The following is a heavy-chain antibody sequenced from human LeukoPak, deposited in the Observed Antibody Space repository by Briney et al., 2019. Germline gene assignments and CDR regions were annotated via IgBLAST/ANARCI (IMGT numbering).Heavy chain of an antibody. Sequence: PGGSLRPSWVGPEFHFSNYSMKWVRPAPGKGPGWVSGISGSGRTTYYADSVKGRFTISRDNSKNTVSLQMNGLRADDTAVYYCAKAEWFYYFDFWGQGTLVTVSS. CDR3: AKAEWFYYFDF. CDR2: ISGSGRTT. V-gene: IGHV3-23*01. CDR1: EFHFSNYS. J-gene: IGHJ5*01. D-gene: IGHD3-3*01.